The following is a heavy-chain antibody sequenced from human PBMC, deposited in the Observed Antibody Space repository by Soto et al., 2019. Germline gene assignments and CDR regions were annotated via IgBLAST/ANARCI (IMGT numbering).Heavy chain of an antibody. CDR2: IYTSGST. CDR3: ARVPAIAAAGDYNWFDP. CDR1: GGSISSYY. J-gene: IGHJ5*02. Sequence: PSETLSLTCTVSGGSISSYYWSWIRQPAGKGLEWIGRIYTSGSTNYNPSLKSRVTMSVDTSKIQFSLKLSSVTAADTAVYYCARVPAIAAAGDYNWFDPWGQGTLVTVSS. D-gene: IGHD6-13*01. V-gene: IGHV4-4*07.